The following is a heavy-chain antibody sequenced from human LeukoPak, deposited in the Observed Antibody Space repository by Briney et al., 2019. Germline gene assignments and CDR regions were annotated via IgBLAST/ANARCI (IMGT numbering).Heavy chain of an antibody. J-gene: IGHJ3*02. Sequence: GASVKVSCKASGYIFTSYYMHWVRQAPGQGLEWMGIINPSAGSTRYAQRFQGRVTMTRDTSTSTVYMELSSLRSEDTAVYYCARDPSLAGDDAFDIWGQGTLVTVSS. CDR2: INPSAGST. CDR3: ARDPSLAGDDAFDI. CDR1: GYIFTSYY. D-gene: IGHD6-19*01. V-gene: IGHV1-46*01.